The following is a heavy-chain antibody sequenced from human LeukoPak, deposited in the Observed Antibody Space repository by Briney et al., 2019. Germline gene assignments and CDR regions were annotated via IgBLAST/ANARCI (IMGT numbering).Heavy chain of an antibody. J-gene: IGHJ4*02. CDR3: ARDQSIAGPTTADY. Sequence: GGSLRLSCAASGFTFRRFWMHWVRQAPGKGLVWVSRINTDGSNTIYADSVKGRFTISRDNAKNTLYPQMNSLRAEDTAVYYCARDQSIAGPTTADYWGQGTLVTVSS. CDR1: GFTFRRFW. D-gene: IGHD1-26*01. CDR2: INTDGSNT. V-gene: IGHV3-74*01.